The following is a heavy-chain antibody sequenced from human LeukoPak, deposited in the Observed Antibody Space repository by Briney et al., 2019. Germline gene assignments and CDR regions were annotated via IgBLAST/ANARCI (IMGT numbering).Heavy chain of an antibody. CDR3: ARQGGYVLYYFDY. V-gene: IGHV4-4*09. J-gene: IGHJ4*02. CDR2: IYTSGST. D-gene: IGHD5-12*01. CDR1: GGSISSYY. Sequence: SDTLSLTCTVSGGSISSYYWSWLRQPPGKGLEWIGYIYTSGSTNYNPSLKSRVTISVDTSKNQFSLKLSSVTAADTAVYYCARQGGYVLYYFDYWGQGTLVSVSS.